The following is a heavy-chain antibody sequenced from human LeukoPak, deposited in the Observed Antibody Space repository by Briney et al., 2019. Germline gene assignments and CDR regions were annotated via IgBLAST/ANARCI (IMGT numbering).Heavy chain of an antibody. CDR1: GGTFSSYA. V-gene: IGHV1-69*05. CDR2: IIPIFGTA. CDR3: ARVVVKYYYDSNGLGAFDI. D-gene: IGHD3-22*01. J-gene: IGHJ3*02. Sequence: ASVKVSCKASGGTFSSYAISWVRQAPGQGLEWMGGIIPIFGTANYAQKFQGRVTITTDESTSTAYMELSSLRSEDTAVYYCARVVVKYYYDSNGLGAFDIWGQGTMVTVSS.